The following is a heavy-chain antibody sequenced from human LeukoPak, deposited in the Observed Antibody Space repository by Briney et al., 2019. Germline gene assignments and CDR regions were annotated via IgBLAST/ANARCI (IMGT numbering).Heavy chain of an antibody. J-gene: IGHJ4*02. D-gene: IGHD3-22*01. V-gene: IGHV3-30*03. CDR3: ASSSFYDSSGYSYYFDY. CDR2: ISYDGSNK. CDR1: GFTFSSYG. Sequence: GRSLRLSCAASGFTFSSYGMHWVRQAPGKGLEWVAVISYDGSNKYYADSVEGRFTISRDNSKNTLYLQMNSLRAEDTAVYYCASSSFYDSSGYSYYFDYWGQGTLVTVSS.